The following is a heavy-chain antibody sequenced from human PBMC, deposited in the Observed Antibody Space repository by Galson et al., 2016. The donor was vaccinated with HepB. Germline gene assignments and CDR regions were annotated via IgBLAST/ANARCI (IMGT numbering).Heavy chain of an antibody. CDR3: ARHPGRGESSSSGWFDP. Sequence: SLRLSCAASGFTFSSYGMHWVRQAPGRGLEWVTFIRYDGSNKYYADSVKGRFTISRDNSKNTLYLQMNSLRAEDTAVYYCARHPGRGESSSSGWFDPWGQGALVTVSS. V-gene: IGHV3-33*01. D-gene: IGHD6-6*01. CDR2: IRYDGSNK. J-gene: IGHJ5*02. CDR1: GFTFSSYG.